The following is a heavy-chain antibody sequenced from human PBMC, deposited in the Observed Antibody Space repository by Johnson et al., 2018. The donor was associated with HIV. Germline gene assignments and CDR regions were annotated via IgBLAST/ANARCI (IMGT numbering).Heavy chain of an antibody. CDR2: ISYDGSNK. CDR1: RFTFRNYA. V-gene: IGHV3-30*04. CDR3: TRDSVAPDAFDI. Sequence: HVQLVESGGGVVQPGRSLRLSCAASRFTFRNYAMHWVRQAPGKGLEGVAAISYDGSNKYYADSVKGRFTISRDNSKNTLYLQMNSLRGEDTAVYYCTRDSVAPDAFDIWGQGTIVTVSS. D-gene: IGHD6-19*01. J-gene: IGHJ3*02.